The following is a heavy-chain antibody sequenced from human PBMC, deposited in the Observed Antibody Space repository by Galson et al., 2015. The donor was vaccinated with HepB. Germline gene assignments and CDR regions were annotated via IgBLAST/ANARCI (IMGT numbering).Heavy chain of an antibody. V-gene: IGHV1-18*01. D-gene: IGHD6-25*01. CDR1: RYTFTKFG. CDR2: INPSNGNT. Sequence: SVKVSCKAYRYTFTKFGISWVRQAPGQGLEWMGWINPSNGNTNYAQKFQGRVIMTTDTSTSTAYMELRSLRAEDTAVYYCVRDLGAAIQFLTLDYWGQGTLVTVSS. CDR3: VRDLGAAIQFLTLDY. J-gene: IGHJ4*02.